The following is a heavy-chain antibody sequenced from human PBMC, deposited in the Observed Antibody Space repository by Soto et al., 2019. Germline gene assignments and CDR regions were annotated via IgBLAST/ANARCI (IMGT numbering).Heavy chain of an antibody. CDR3: PGDPSSTSTLDDYYQYYYGMDV. J-gene: IGHJ6*02. D-gene: IGHD3-16*01. CDR1: GYTFTGYY. V-gene: IGHV1-2*04. CDR2: INPNSGGT. Sequence: GASVKVSCKASGYTFTGYYMHWVRQAPGQGLEWMGWINPNSGGTNYAQKFQGWVTMTRDTSISTAYMELSRLRSDETAVYYCPGDPSSTSTLDDYYQYYYGMDVWGQMTTVTVS.